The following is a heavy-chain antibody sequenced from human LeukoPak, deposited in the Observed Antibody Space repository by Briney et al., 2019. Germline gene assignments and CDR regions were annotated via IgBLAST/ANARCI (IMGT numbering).Heavy chain of an antibody. CDR2: IYHSGST. J-gene: IGHJ1*01. CDR3: ARGADYYDSSGQQYFQH. V-gene: IGHV4-38-2*02. CDR1: GYSISSGYY. D-gene: IGHD3-22*01. Sequence: SETLSLTCTVSGYSISSGYYWGWIRQPPGKGLEWIGSIYHSGSTCYNPSLKSRVTISVDTSKNQFSLKLSSVTAADTAVYYCARGADYYDSSGQQYFQHWGQGTLVTVSS.